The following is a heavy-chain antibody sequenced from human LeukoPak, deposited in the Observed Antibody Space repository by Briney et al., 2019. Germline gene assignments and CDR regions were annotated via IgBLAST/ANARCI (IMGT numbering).Heavy chain of an antibody. CDR2: ISAYNGNT. V-gene: IGHV1-18*01. Sequence: ASVKVSCKASGYTFNSYGINWVRQATGQGPEWMGWISAYNGNTNYTQKLQGRVTMTTDTSTTTAYMELRSLRSDDTAVYYCARGGSLSRKDRAFDVWGQGTMATVSS. D-gene: IGHD2-15*01. CDR1: GYTFNSYG. J-gene: IGHJ3*01. CDR3: ARGGSLSRKDRAFDV.